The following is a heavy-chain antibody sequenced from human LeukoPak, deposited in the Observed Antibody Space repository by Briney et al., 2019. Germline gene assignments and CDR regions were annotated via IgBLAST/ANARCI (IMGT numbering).Heavy chain of an antibody. V-gene: IGHV4-39*07. CDR1: GGSISSSSYY. J-gene: IGHJ3*02. CDR3: AREVYCSGGSCYSVSAFDI. CDR2: IYYSGST. D-gene: IGHD2-15*01. Sequence: SETLSLTCTVSGGSISSSSYYWGCIRQPPGKGLECIGSIYYSGSTYYNPSLKSRVTISVDTSKNQFSLKLSSVTAADTAVYYCAREVYCSGGSCYSVSAFDIWGQGTMVTVSS.